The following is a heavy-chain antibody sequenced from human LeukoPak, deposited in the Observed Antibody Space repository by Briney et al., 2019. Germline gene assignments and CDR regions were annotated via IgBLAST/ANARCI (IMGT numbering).Heavy chain of an antibody. CDR2: INPSGGST. CDR3: ARGASSSWSYYYYYGMDV. D-gene: IGHD6-13*01. CDR1: GYTFTGYY. J-gene: IGHJ6*02. V-gene: IGHV1-46*01. Sequence: ASVKVSCKASGYTFTGYYMHWVRQAPGQGLEWMGIINPSGGSTSYAQKFQGRVTMTRDTSTSTVYMELSSLRSEDTAVYYCARGASSSWSYYYYYGMDVWGQGTTVTVSS.